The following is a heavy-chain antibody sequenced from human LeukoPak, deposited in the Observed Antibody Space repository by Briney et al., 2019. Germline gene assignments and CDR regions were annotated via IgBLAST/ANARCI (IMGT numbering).Heavy chain of an antibody. V-gene: IGHV3-13*01. CDR2: IGTAGDT. J-gene: IGHJ4*02. CDR3: ARSSSGSYLKHFDY. D-gene: IGHD1-26*01. CDR1: GFTFSSYD. Sequence: GGSLRLSCAASGFTFSSYDMHWVRQATGKGLEWVSAIGTAGDTYYPGSVKGRFTISRENAKNSLYLQMNSPRAEDTAVYYCARSSSGSYLKHFDYWGQGTLVTVSS.